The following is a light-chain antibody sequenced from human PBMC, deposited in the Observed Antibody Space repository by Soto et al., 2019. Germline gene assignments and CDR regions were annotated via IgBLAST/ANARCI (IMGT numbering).Light chain of an antibody. CDR1: QSVLYSSNNKNY. CDR3: XXXYSTPLT. J-gene: IGKJ4*01. Sequence: DIVMTQSPDSLAVSLGERATINCKSSQSVLYSSNNKNYLAWYQQKPGQPPKLLIYWASTRESGVPDRFSGSGSGXDFTLXIXXXXAXXXXXXXXXXXYSTPLTFGGGTKVEIK. V-gene: IGKV4-1*01. CDR2: WAS.